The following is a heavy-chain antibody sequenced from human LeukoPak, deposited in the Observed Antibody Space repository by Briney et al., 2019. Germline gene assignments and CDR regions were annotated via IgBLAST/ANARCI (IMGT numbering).Heavy chain of an antibody. D-gene: IGHD6-19*01. CDR1: GFTFSSSI. CDR3: ARRGSSAWFYDY. CDR2: ISPNGGSA. Sequence: GGPLRLSCAASGFTFSSSIMHWVRQAPGKGLEYVSAISPNGGSAYYANSAQGRFTISRDNSKNTLYLQMGSLRAEDMAVYYCARRGSSAWFYDYWGQGTLVTVSS. V-gene: IGHV3-64*01. J-gene: IGHJ4*02.